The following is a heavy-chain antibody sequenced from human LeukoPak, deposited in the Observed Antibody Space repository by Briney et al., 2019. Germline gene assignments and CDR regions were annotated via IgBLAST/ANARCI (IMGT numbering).Heavy chain of an antibody. CDR2: ISGPGGDT. CDR3: ARLRITMIVVVYGMDV. D-gene: IGHD3-22*01. V-gene: IGHV3-23*01. J-gene: IGHJ6*02. Sequence: PGGSLRLSCAASGFTFHNYGLSWVRQAPGEGLKWVSAISGPGGDTYYADSVKGRFTISRDNSKNTLYLQMNSLRAEDTAVYYCARLRITMIVVVYGMDVWGQGTTVTVSS. CDR1: GFTFHNYG.